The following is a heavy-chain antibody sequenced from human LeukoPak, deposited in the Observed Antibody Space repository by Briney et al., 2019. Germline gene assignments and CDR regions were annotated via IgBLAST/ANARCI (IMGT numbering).Heavy chain of an antibody. Sequence: GGSLRLSCAASGFTFSSYSMNWVRQAPGKGLEWVSYISGSSSTIYYADSVKGRFTISRDNAKNSLYLQMNSLRAEDTAVYYCARGTVWFDPWGQGTLVTVSS. CDR1: GFTFSSYS. V-gene: IGHV3-48*01. CDR2: ISGSSSTI. J-gene: IGHJ5*02. D-gene: IGHD4-11*01. CDR3: ARGTVWFDP.